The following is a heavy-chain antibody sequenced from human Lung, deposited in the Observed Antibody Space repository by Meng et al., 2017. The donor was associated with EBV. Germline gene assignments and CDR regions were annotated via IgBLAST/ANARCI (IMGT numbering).Heavy chain of an antibody. V-gene: IGHV7-4-1*02. CDR3: VRDRPTDTAMVTLGF. D-gene: IGHD5-18*01. CDR1: GYTVTRYY. CDR2: INTNTGNP. Sequence: QGRVVRSGFELKKPGASVKVSCKASGYTVTRYYMHWVRQAPGQGLEWMGWINTNTGNPTYAQGFTGRFIFSLDTSVSTAYLQISSLKAEDTAIYYCVRDRPTDTAMVTLGFWGQGTLVTVSS. J-gene: IGHJ4*02.